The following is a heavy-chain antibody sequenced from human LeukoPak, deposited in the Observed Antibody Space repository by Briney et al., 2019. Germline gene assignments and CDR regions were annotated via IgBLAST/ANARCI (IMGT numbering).Heavy chain of an antibody. CDR1: GDTFSKYA. CDR2: IVPVFGTP. J-gene: IGHJ4*02. V-gene: IGHV1-69*05. Sequence: SVKVSCKASGDTFSKYAVTWVRQAPGQGLEWMGNIVPVFGTPIYAQKFQGRVTITTDESRTTAYMELSSLRSEDTALYYCASRYTTSRHFDWDVDYWGQGTLLTVSS. D-gene: IGHD3-9*01. CDR3: ASRYTTSRHFDWDVDY.